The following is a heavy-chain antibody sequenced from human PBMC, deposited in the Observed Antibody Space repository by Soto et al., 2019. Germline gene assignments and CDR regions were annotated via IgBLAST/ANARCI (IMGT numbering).Heavy chain of an antibody. D-gene: IGHD3-3*01. CDR2: IYYSGST. CDR1: GGSISSSSYY. CDR3: AGRTIFGVAGAVQAFDI. V-gene: IGHV4-39*01. J-gene: IGHJ3*02. Sequence: SEMLSLTCTVSGGSISSSSYYWGWIRQPPGKGLEWIGSIYYSGSTYYNPSLKSRVTISVDTSKNQFSLKLSSVTAADTAVYYCAGRTIFGVAGAVQAFDIWGQGTMVTVSS.